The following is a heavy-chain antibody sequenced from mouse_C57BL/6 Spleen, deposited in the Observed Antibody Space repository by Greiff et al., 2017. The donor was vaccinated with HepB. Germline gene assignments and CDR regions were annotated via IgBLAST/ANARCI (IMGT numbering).Heavy chain of an antibody. D-gene: IGHD1-1*01. CDR2: IYPGDGDT. V-gene: IGHV1-80*01. J-gene: IGHJ3*01. Sequence: QVQLQQSGAELVKPGASVKISCKASGYAFSSYWMNWVKQRPGKGLEWIGQIYPGDGDTNYNGKFKGKATLTADKSSSTAYMQLSSLTSEDSAVYFCARNGNQAPAWFAYWGQGTLVTVSA. CDR3: ARNGNQAPAWFAY. CDR1: GYAFSSYW.